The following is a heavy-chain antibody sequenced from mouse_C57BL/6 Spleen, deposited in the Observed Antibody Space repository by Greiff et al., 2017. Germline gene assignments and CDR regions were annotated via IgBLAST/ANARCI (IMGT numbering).Heavy chain of an antibody. CDR3: ARRGFYDYDEAMDY. J-gene: IGHJ4*01. CDR1: GYTFTSYW. D-gene: IGHD2-4*01. V-gene: IGHV1-50*01. Sequence: QVQLKQPGAELVKPGASVKLSCKASGYTFTSYWMQWVKQRPGQGLEWIGEIDPSDSYTNYNQKFKGKATLTVDTSSSTAYMQLSSLTSEDSAVYYCARRGFYDYDEAMDYWGQGTSVTVSS. CDR2: IDPSDSYT.